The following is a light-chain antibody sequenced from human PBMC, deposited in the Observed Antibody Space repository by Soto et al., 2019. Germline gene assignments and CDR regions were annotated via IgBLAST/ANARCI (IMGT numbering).Light chain of an antibody. CDR1: SSDVGGYNY. J-gene: IGLJ2*01. V-gene: IGLV2-14*01. CDR3: SSYTSSSTLV. CDR2: DVS. Sequence: QSVLTQPASVSGSPGQSITISCTGTSSDVGGYNYVSWYQQHPGKAPQLMIYDVSNRPSGVSNRFSGSKSGNTASLTISGLQAEDEADYYCSSYTSSSTLVFGGETKLTVL.